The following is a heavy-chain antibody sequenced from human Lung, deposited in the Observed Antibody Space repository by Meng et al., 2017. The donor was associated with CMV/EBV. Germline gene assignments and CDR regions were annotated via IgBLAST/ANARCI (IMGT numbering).Heavy chain of an antibody. CDR1: FSDYY. CDR2: ISSSGSTI. Sequence: FSDYYMSWIRQAPGKGLEWVSYISSSGSTIYYADSVKGRFTISRDNAKNSLYLQMNSLRAEDTAVYYCARRYHNDFWSGLKGYGMDVWGQGTTVTVSS. J-gene: IGHJ6*02. D-gene: IGHD3-3*01. CDR3: ARRYHNDFWSGLKGYGMDV. V-gene: IGHV3-11*01.